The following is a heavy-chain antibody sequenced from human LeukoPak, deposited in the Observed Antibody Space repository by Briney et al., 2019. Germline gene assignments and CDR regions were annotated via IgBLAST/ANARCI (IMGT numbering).Heavy chain of an antibody. J-gene: IGHJ3*02. CDR3: ARGRLHYDFWSGYLGAFDI. V-gene: IGHV4-34*01. Sequence: PSETLSLTCAVYGGSFSGYHWSWIRQPPGKGLEWIGEINHSGSTNYNPSLKSRVTISVDTSKNQFSLKLSSVTAADTAVYYCARGRLHYDFWSGYLGAFDIWGQGTMVTVSS. CDR2: INHSGST. D-gene: IGHD3-3*01. CDR1: GGSFSGYH.